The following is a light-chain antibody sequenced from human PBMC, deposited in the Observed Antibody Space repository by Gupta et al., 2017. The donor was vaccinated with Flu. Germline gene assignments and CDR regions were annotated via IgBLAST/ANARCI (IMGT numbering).Light chain of an antibody. Sequence: RVTISCSGSSSNIGSNTVNWYQQVPGTSPKLLIYGSNQRPSGVPDRFAGSKSGTSASLAISGLQSEDEADYYCAAWDDSLNGHYVFGTGTKVTVL. V-gene: IGLV1-44*01. CDR1: SSNIGSNT. J-gene: IGLJ1*01. CDR2: GSN. CDR3: AAWDDSLNGHYV.